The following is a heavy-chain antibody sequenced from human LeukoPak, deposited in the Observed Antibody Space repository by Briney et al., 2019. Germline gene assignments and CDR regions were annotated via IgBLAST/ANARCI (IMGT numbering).Heavy chain of an antibody. Sequence: GGSLRLSCAASGFTFSNYSMSWVRQAPGKGLEWVSSISGSGGSTYYADSVKGRFTISRDDHKHTLYLQMNSLRAEHTAVYICASRYYSDYELDAMVGWRQGGTAT. J-gene: IGHJ6*01. CDR1: GFTFSNYS. CDR3: ASRYYSDYELDAMVG. V-gene: IGHV3-23*01. D-gene: IGHD4-11*01. CDR2: ISGSGGST.